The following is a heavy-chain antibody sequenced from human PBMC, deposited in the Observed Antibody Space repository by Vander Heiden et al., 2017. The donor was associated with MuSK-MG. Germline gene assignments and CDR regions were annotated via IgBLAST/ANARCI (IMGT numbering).Heavy chain of an antibody. J-gene: IGHJ5*02. V-gene: IGHV3-21*01. CDR1: GFTFRGYS. D-gene: IGHD3-10*01. CDR3: ARGHVYYGSGPPFDP. CDR2: ISSSSSYI. Sequence: EVQLVESGAGLVKPGGSLRLSCAASGFTFRGYSMNWVRQAPGKGLEWVSSISSSSSYIYYADSVKGRFTISRDNAKNSLYLQMNSLRAEDTAVYYCARGHVYYGSGPPFDPWGQGTLVTVSS.